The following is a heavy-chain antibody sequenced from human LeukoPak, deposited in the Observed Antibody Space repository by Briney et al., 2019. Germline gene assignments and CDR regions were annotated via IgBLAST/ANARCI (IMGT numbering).Heavy chain of an antibody. CDR2: ISGSGGST. CDR1: GFTFSSYA. Sequence: PGGSLRLSCAASGFTFSSYAMSWVRQAPGKGLEWVSAISGSGGSTYYADSVKGRFTISRDNSKNTVYLQMNSLRAEDTAVYYCAKDRPEYYYDSSGYYHWGQGTLVTVSS. J-gene: IGHJ5*02. V-gene: IGHV3-23*01. CDR3: AKDRPEYYYDSSGYYH. D-gene: IGHD3-22*01.